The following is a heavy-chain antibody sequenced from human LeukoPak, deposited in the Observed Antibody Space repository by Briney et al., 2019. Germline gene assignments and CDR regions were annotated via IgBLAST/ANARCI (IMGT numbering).Heavy chain of an antibody. V-gene: IGHV1-2*02. J-gene: IGHJ4*02. Sequence: ASVKVSCKASGYTFTGYYMHWVRQAPGPGLEWMGGINPNSGGTNYAQKFQGRVTMTRDTSISTAYMELSRLRSDDTAVYYCARIDIVVVPAAYQNDYWGQGTLVTVSS. CDR3: ARIDIVVVPAAYQNDY. CDR1: GYTFTGYY. CDR2: INPNSGGT. D-gene: IGHD2-2*01.